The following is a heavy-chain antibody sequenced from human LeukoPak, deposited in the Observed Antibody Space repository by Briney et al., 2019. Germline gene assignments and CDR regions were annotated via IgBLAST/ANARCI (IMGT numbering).Heavy chain of an antibody. CDR3: ARGIAAAQGSKDNHHDFYYYYMDV. J-gene: IGHJ6*03. CDR2: ISAYNGNT. Sequence: GASVKVSCKASGYTFTSYGISWVRQAPGQGLEWMGWISAYNGNTNYAQKLQGRVTMTTDTSTSTAYMELRSLRSDDTAVYYCARGIAAAQGSKDNHHDFYYYYMDVWGKGTTVTVSS. D-gene: IGHD6-13*01. V-gene: IGHV1-18*01. CDR1: GYTFTSYG.